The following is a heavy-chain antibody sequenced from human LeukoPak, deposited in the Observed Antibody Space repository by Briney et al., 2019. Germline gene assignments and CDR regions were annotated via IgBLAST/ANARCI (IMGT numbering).Heavy chain of an antibody. Sequence: SVKVSCKASGFTFTSSAVQWVRQARGQRLEWIGWIVVGSGNTNYAQKFQERVTITRDMSTSTAYMELRSLRSDDTAVYYCASGEVGVVYRAGGRYYYYYHAMDVWGQGTTVTVSS. J-gene: IGHJ6*02. CDR3: ASGEVGVVYRAGGRYYYYYHAMDV. V-gene: IGHV1-58*01. CDR2: IVVGSGNT. CDR1: GFTFTSSA. D-gene: IGHD2-15*01.